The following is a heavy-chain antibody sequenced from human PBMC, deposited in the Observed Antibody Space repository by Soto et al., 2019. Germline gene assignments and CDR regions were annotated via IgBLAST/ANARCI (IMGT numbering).Heavy chain of an antibody. CDR3: ARTSGGGYGIIIGGTNCCGP. D-gene: IGHD2-15*01. Sequence: VQLVQSGAEVRKPGASVKVSCKAPADTFTSYYINCVRQAPGQGLEWMGIINPNGGSTRYAQKYKGTVALPSVPPASTVYMEMRNLRSDDTDLYFCARTSGGGYGIIIGGTNCCGPRGQGTLVTVSS. CDR1: ADTFTSYY. V-gene: IGHV1-46*01. J-gene: IGHJ5*02. CDR2: INPNGGST.